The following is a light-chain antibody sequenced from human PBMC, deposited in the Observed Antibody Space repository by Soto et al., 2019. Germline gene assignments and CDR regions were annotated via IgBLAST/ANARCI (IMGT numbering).Light chain of an antibody. CDR2: DVS. CDR1: SSDVGGNKY. Sequence: QSALTQPASVSGSPGQSITISCTGTSSDVGGNKYVSWYQHYPGKAPKLMICDVSNRPSGVSNRFSGSKSGNTASLTISGLQAEDEADYYCSAFTDTTYVFGTGTKVTVL. J-gene: IGLJ1*01. V-gene: IGLV2-14*03. CDR3: SAFTDTTYV.